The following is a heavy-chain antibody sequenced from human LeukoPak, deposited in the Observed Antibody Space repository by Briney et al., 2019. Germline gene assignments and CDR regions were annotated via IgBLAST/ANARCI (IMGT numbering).Heavy chain of an antibody. V-gene: IGHV4-34*01. J-gene: IGHJ4*02. CDR1: GGSFSGYY. CDR2: IYYSGST. Sequence: SETLSLTCAVYGGSFSGYYWSWIRQPPGKGLEWIGSIYYSGSTYYNPSLKSRVTISVDTSKNQFSLKLSSVTAADTAVYYCARHSGMLLPSDYWGQGTLVTVSS. CDR3: ARHSGMLLPSDY. D-gene: IGHD1-26*01.